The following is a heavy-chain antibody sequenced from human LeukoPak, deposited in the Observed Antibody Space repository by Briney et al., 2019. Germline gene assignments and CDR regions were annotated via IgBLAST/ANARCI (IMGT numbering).Heavy chain of an antibody. J-gene: IGHJ4*02. V-gene: IGHV4-38-2*02. CDR1: GYSISSGYY. CDR3: ARGWNYPIFFDY. D-gene: IGHD1-7*01. Sequence: PSETLSLTCTVSGYSISSGYYWGWIRQPPGKGLEWIGSIYHSGSTYYNPSLKSRVAISVDTSKNQFSLKLSSVTAADTAVYYCARGWNYPIFFDYWGQGTLVTVSS. CDR2: IYHSGST.